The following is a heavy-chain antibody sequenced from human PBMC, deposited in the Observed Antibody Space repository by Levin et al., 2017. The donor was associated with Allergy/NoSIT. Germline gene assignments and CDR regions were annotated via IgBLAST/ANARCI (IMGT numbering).Heavy chain of an antibody. V-gene: IGHV3-15*01. Sequence: GGSLRLSCAASGFTFSNAWMSWVRQAPGKGLEWVGRIKSKTDGGTTDYAAPVKGRFTISRDDSKNTLYLQMNSLKTEDTAVYYCTTPLRYYDFWSGYYRPSSGMDVWGQGTTVTVSS. D-gene: IGHD3-3*01. CDR2: IKSKTDGGTT. J-gene: IGHJ6*02. CDR3: TTPLRYYDFWSGYYRPSSGMDV. CDR1: GFTFSNAW.